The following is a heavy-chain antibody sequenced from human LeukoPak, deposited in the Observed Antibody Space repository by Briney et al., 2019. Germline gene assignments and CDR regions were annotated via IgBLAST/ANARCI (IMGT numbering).Heavy chain of an antibody. V-gene: IGHV4-39*07. D-gene: IGHD2-15*01. J-gene: IGHJ4*02. CDR2: IYYSGST. CDR1: GGSISSYY. CDR3: ARTVVVVAATLLDY. Sequence: PSETLSLTCTVSGGSISSYYWGWIRQPPGKGLEWIGSIYYSGSTYYNPSLKSRVTISVDTSKNQFSLKLSSVTAADTAVYYCARTVVVVAATLLDYRGQGTLVTVSS.